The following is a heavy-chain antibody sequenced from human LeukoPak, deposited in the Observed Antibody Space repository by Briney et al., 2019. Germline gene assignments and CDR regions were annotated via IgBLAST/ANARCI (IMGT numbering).Heavy chain of an antibody. CDR3: AKDLQRAATEYFQH. J-gene: IGHJ1*01. V-gene: IGHV3-23*01. CDR1: GFTFSDYA. Sequence: GGSLRLSCAASGFTFSDYAMSWVRQAPGKGLEWVSTISDTRNNTYYADSVKGRFTISRDNSKNTLYLQMNSLRAEDTAVYYCAKDLQRAATEYFQHWGQGTLVTVSS. CDR2: ISDTRNNT.